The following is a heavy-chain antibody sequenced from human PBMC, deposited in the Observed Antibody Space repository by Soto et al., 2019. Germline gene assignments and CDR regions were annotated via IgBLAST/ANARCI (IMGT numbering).Heavy chain of an antibody. D-gene: IGHD4-17*01. CDR3: ARDPGTTVTTPRYYYGMDV. CDR1: GGSISSYY. CDR2: TYYSGST. J-gene: IGHJ6*02. V-gene: IGHV4-59*01. Sequence: KTSETLSLTCTVSGGSISSYYWSWIRQPPGKGLEWIGYTYYSGSTNYNPSLKSRVTISVDTSKNQFSLRLSSVTAADTAVYYCARDPGTTVTTPRYYYGMDVWGQGTTVTVSS.